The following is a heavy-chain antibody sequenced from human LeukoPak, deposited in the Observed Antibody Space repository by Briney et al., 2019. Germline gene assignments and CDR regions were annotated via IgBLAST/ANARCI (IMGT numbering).Heavy chain of an antibody. CDR3: ATNLDYYDSSGFVFDI. D-gene: IGHD3-22*01. V-gene: IGHV4-59*01. J-gene: IGHJ3*02. CDR1: GASISSYY. Sequence: PSETLSLTCTVSGASISSYYWSWIRQPPGKGLEWIGYIYYSGSTNYNPSLKSRVTISGDTSKNQFSLKLSSVTAADTAVYYCATNLDYYDSSGFVFDIWGQGTMVTVSS. CDR2: IYYSGST.